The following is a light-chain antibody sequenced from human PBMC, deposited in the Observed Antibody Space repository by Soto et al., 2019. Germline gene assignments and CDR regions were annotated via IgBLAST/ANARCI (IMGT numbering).Light chain of an antibody. Sequence: AIRMTQSPSSISASTGDRVTITCRASQGISSFLAVYQQKPGKAPKLPIYAAATLQRGAPSRFSACGSGTDFTLTISRLQSEGFATYVCQQWLSYPYTFGQGTKLEI. CDR1: QGISSF. CDR2: AAA. J-gene: IGKJ2*01. CDR3: QQWLSYPYT. V-gene: IGKV1-8*01.